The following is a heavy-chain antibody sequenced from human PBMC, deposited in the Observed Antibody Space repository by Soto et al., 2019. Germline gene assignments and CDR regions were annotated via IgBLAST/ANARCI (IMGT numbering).Heavy chain of an antibody. V-gene: IGHV3-30*18. D-gene: IGHD2-2*01. CDR1: GFTFSRYA. Sequence: QVQLVESGGGVVQPGRSLRLSCVASGFTFSRYAMHWVRQAPGKGLEWVAVVSYDGRDQYYADSVKGRFTISRDNSRNTLYLQMNSLRAEDTAMYYCAKDGVTVPASMPYYYYYYDMDVWGRGTTVTVSS. CDR2: VSYDGRDQ. CDR3: AKDGVTVPASMPYYYYYYDMDV. J-gene: IGHJ6*03.